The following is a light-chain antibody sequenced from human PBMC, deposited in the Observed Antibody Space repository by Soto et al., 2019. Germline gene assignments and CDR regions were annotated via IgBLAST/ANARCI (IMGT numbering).Light chain of an antibody. CDR2: DVS. CDR1: QSVSNY. J-gene: IGKJ5*01. Sequence: EIVWTQSPATLSLSPGDRATLSCRASQSVSNYLAWYQKNPGQAPSILIYDVSNRATGIPPRFSGSGSGTDFNLTISSLETEDSAVYYCQQRHMWPITFGQGTQVDIK. V-gene: IGKV3-11*01. CDR3: QQRHMWPIT.